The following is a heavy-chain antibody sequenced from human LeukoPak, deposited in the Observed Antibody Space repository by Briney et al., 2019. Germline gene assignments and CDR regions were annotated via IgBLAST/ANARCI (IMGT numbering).Heavy chain of an antibody. V-gene: IGHV4-59*01. J-gene: IGHJ3*02. D-gene: IGHD3-22*01. CDR3: ARVSKQYYHDSSGYYYAAFDI. Sequence: PSETLSLTCTVSGGSISSYYWSWIRQPPGKGLEWIGYIYYSGSTNYNPSLKSRVTISVDTSKNQFSLKLSSVTAADTAVYYCARVSKQYYHDSSGYYYAAFDIWGQGTMVTVSS. CDR2: IYYSGST. CDR1: GGSISSYY.